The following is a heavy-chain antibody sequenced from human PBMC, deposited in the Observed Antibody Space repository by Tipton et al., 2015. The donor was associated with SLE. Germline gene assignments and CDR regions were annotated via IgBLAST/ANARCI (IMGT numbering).Heavy chain of an antibody. Sequence: QLVQSGGEVKKPGASVKVSCKASGYTFTSYGISWVRQAPGQGLEWMGWISAYNGNTNYAQNLQGRVTMTTDTSTSTVYMELRSLRSEDTAVYYCALGLLWFGESKYFQHWGQGTLVTVSS. CDR3: ALGLLWFGESKYFQH. D-gene: IGHD3-10*01. CDR1: GYTFTSYG. V-gene: IGHV1-18*04. J-gene: IGHJ1*01. CDR2: ISAYNGNT.